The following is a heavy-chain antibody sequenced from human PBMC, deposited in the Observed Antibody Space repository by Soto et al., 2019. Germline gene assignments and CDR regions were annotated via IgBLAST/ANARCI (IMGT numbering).Heavy chain of an antibody. J-gene: IGHJ4*02. Sequence: QVQLQESGPGLVKPSGTLSLTCAVSGGSFTSNNWWTWVRQPPGQGLEWIGEIYRTGSTNYNPSLKSRVTISLDKSEKQISLKVTSLTAADTAVYYCASRDPGTSVDYWGKGTLVTVSS. CDR2: IYRTGST. CDR1: GGSFTSNNW. CDR3: ASRDPGTSVDY. D-gene: IGHD1-7*01. V-gene: IGHV4-4*02.